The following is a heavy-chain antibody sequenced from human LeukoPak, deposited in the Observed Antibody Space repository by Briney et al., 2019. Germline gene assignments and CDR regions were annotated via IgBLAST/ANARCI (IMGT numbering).Heavy chain of an antibody. CDR2: INQDGSEK. J-gene: IGHJ4*02. Sequence: GGSLRLSCAASGFTFSSYAMSWVRQAPGKGLEWVANINQDGSEKYYLDSVKGRFTISRDTAKNSLYLQMNSLRAEDTAVYYCAGGQNYFDYWGQGTLVTVSS. CDR3: AGGQNYFDY. CDR1: GFTFSSYA. V-gene: IGHV3-7*01.